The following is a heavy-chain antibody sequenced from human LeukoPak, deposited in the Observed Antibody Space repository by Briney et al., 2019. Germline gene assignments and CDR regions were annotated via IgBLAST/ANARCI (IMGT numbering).Heavy chain of an antibody. CDR1: EYTFTSYY. J-gene: IGHJ4*02. V-gene: IGHV1-46*01. D-gene: IGHD3-10*01. CDR3: AIRYPYYYGSGSHETYYFDY. Sequence: GASVKVSCKASEYTFTSYYMHWVRQAPGQGLEWMGIINPSGGSTSYAQKFQGRVTMTRDMSTSTVYMELSSLRSEDTAVYYCAIRYPYYYGSGSHETYYFDYWGQGTLVTVSS. CDR2: INPSGGST.